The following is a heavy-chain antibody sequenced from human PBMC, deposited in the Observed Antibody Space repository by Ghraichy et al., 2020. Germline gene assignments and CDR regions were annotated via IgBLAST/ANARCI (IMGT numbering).Heavy chain of an antibody. CDR2: IYTSGST. CDR1: GGSISSYY. V-gene: IGHV4-4*07. CDR3: ASGGYYYDSSGSFDY. Sequence: ETLSLTCTVSGGSISSYYWSWIRQPAGKGLEWIGRIYTSGSTNYNPSLKSRVTMSVDTSKNQFSLKLSSVTAADTAVYYCASGGYYYDSSGSFDYWGQGTLVTVSS. D-gene: IGHD3-22*01. J-gene: IGHJ4*02.